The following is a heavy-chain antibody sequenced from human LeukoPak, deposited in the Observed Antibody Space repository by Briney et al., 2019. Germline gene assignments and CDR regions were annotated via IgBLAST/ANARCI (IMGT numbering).Heavy chain of an antibody. CDR1: GGSISSYY. CDR2: IYYSGST. CDR3: ARGPYYDFWSEYINTTGDNWFDP. D-gene: IGHD3-3*01. Sequence: SETLSLTCTVSGGSISSYYWSWIRQPPGKGLEWIGYIYYSGSTNYNPSLKSRVTISVDKSKNQFSLKLSSVTAADTAVYYCARGPYYDFWSEYINTTGDNWFDPWGQGTLVTVSS. J-gene: IGHJ5*02. V-gene: IGHV4-59*01.